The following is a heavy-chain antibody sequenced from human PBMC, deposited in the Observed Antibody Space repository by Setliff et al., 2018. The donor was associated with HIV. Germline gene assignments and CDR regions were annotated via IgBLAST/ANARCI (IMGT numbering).Heavy chain of an antibody. V-gene: IGHV3-11*01. D-gene: IGHD6-13*01. CDR1: GSTFCDYY. Sequence: GGSLRRSCAASGSTFCDYYMSWIRQAPGKGLEWVPYISSSGSTIYYADSVKGRFTISRDNAKNSLYLQMNSLRAEDTAVYYCARAAAAAGHYGMDVWGQGTTVTVSS. CDR2: ISSSGSTI. J-gene: IGHJ6*02. CDR3: ARAAAAAGHYGMDV.